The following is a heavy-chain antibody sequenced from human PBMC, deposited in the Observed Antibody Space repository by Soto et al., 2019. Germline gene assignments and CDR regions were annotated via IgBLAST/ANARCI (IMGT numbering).Heavy chain of an antibody. D-gene: IGHD3-10*01. J-gene: IGHJ4*02. CDR1: GYTFTSYY. CDR2: INPSGGST. Sequence: ASVKVSCKASGYTFTSYYMHWVRQAPGQGLEWMGIINPSGGSTSYAQKFQGRVTMTRDTSTSTVYMELSSLRSEDTAVYYCAIIRVLGPIDYWGQGTLVTVSS. V-gene: IGHV1-46*01. CDR3: AIIRVLGPIDY.